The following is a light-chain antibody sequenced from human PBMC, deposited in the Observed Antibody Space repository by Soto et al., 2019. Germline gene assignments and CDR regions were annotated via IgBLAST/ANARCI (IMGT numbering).Light chain of an antibody. J-gene: IGLJ2*01. CDR2: EVT. Sequence: QSALTQPASVSGSPGQSITISCTGTRSDVVSYNSIAWYQQHPGKAPRVVIFEVTKRPSGISDRFSGSKSGYTASLTISGLQAEDEADYFCCSYACNSIWLFGGGTKLTVL. CDR3: CSYACNSIWL. V-gene: IGLV2-23*02. CDR1: RSDVVSYNS.